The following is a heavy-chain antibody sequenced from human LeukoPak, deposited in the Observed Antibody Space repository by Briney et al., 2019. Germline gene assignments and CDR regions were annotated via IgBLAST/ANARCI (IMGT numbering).Heavy chain of an antibody. CDR3: SRLAVPRSPAAMGGES. Sequence: ASVKVSCKASGYTFTCYYMHWVRQAPGQGLEWMGRINPNRGGTNYAQKCQGRVTMTRNTAISTAYMALSRRTADDTSVYYCSRLAVPRSPAAMGGESWGQGTLGNVSS. CDR2: INPNRGGT. D-gene: IGHD6-19*01. CDR1: GYTFTCYY. J-gene: IGHJ5*02. V-gene: IGHV1-2*06.